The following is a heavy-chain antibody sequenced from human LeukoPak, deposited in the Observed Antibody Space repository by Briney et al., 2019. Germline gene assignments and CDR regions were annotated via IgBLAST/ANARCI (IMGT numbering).Heavy chain of an antibody. J-gene: IGHJ4*02. D-gene: IGHD1-1*01. Sequence: SETLSLTCGVYGGSFSGYFWSWVRQPPGKGLEWIGEINHSGSTNYNPSLKSRVTISVDTSKNQFSLKLSSVTAADTAVYYCARELDDLRDWGQGTLVTVSS. CDR2: INHSGST. V-gene: IGHV4-34*01. CDR3: ARELDDLRD. CDR1: GGSFSGYF.